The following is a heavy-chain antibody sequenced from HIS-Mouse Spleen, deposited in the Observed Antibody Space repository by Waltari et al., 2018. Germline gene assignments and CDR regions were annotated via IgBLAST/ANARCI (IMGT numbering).Heavy chain of an antibody. V-gene: IGHV3-30*18. CDR1: GFTFSSYG. CDR2: ISDDESNK. Sequence: QVQLVESGGGVVQPGRSLRLSCAASGFTFSSYGMHWVGKAPGKGWRWVDVISDDESNKYYADSVKGRFTISRDNSKNTLYLQMNSLRAEDTAVYYCAKDKHHAFDYWGQGTLVTVSS. CDR3: AKDKHHAFDY. J-gene: IGHJ4*02.